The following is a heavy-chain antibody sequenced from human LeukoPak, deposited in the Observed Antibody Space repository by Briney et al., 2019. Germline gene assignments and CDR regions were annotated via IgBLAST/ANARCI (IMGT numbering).Heavy chain of an antibody. V-gene: IGHV4-39*01. J-gene: IGHJ4*02. Sequence: SETLSLTCTVSGGSISSSSYYWGWIRQPPGKGLEWFGSIYYSGSTYYNPSLKSRVTISVDTSKNQFSLKLSSVTATDTAVYYCARQSQLWFGELAYFDYWGQGTLVTVSS. CDR1: GGSISSSSYY. D-gene: IGHD3-10*01. CDR2: IYYSGST. CDR3: ARQSQLWFGELAYFDY.